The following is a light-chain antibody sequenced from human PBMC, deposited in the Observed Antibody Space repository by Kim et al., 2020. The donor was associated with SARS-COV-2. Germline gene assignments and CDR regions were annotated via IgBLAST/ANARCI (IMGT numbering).Light chain of an antibody. J-gene: IGLJ2*01. CDR3: AAWDDSLHVV. CDR1: GANIGSNY. Sequence: PGQVVPSFGAGSGANIGSNYVYWDQQLPGTAPKLLIYRNNQRPSGVPDRFSGSKSGTSASLAISGLRSEDEADYYCAAWDDSLHVVFGGGTQLTVL. CDR2: RNN. V-gene: IGLV1-47*01.